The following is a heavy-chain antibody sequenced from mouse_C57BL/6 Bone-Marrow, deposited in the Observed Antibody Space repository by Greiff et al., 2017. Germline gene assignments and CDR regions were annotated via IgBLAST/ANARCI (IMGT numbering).Heavy chain of an antibody. D-gene: IGHD2-3*01. CDR3: ARVRWLLRAMDY. CDR1: GFSLSTSGMG. Sequence: QVTLKASGPGILQPSQTLSLSCSSSGFSLSTSGMGVSWIRQPPGKGLEWLAHTYWDDDKCYNPSLKSRLTISKDTSRNQVFLTITSVDTADTATYYCARVRWLLRAMDYWGQGTSVTVSS. CDR2: TYWDDDK. V-gene: IGHV8-12*01. J-gene: IGHJ4*01.